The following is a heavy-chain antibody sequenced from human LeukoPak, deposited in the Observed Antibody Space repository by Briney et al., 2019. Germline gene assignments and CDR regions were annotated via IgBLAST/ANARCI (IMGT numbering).Heavy chain of an antibody. J-gene: IGHJ5*02. D-gene: IGHD6-19*01. V-gene: IGHV4-59*08. CDR3: ARQGGSGWSRYNWFDP. CDR1: GGSISSYY. Sequence: SETLSLTCTVSGGSISSYYWSWIRQPPGKGLEWIGYIYYSGSTNYNPSLKSRVTISVHTSKNQFSLKLRSVTAADTAVYYCARQGGSGWSRYNWFDPWGQGTLVTVSS. CDR2: IYYSGST.